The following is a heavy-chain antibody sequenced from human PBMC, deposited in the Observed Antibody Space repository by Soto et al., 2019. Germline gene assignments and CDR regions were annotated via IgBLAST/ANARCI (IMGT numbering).Heavy chain of an antibody. CDR1: GGSISSSSYY. V-gene: IGHV4-39*01. CDR2: IYYSGST. J-gene: IGHJ5*02. D-gene: IGHD3-3*01. Sequence: SQTMSLTCTVSGGSISSSSYYWGWIRQPPGKGLEWIGSIYYSGSTYYNPSLKSRVTISVDTSKNQFSLKLSSVTAADTAVYYCAQKTFDFWSGYSRNWFDPWGQGTLVTVSS. CDR3: AQKTFDFWSGYSRNWFDP.